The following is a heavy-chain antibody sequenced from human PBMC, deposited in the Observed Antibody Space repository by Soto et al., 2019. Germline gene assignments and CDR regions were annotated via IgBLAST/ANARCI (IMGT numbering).Heavy chain of an antibody. D-gene: IGHD3-16*02. J-gene: IGHJ6*02. CDR1: GGTFSSYA. CDR3: ARGCRMITFGGVIVQSYSYYYYGMDV. Sequence: ASVKVSCKASGGTFSSYAISWVRQAPGQGLEWMGGIIPIFGTANYAQKFQGRVTITADESTSTAYMELSSLRSEDTAVYYCARGCRMITFGGVIVQSYSYYYYGMDVWGQGTTVTVSS. V-gene: IGHV1-69*13. CDR2: IIPIFGTA.